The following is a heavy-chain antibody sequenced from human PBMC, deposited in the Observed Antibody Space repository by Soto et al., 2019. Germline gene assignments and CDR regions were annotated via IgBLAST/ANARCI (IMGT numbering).Heavy chain of an antibody. CDR1: GGSISSYY. D-gene: IGHD3-22*01. J-gene: IGHJ4*02. CDR2: IYYSGST. V-gene: IGHV4-59*01. CDR3: TRGGFYYYDSSGYYDN. Sequence: SETLSLTCTVFGGSISSYYWSRIRQPPGKGLEWIGYIYYSGSTNYNPSLKSRVTISVGTSKNQFSLKLTSVTAADTAVYFCTRGGFYYYDSSGYYDNWGQGALVNVSS.